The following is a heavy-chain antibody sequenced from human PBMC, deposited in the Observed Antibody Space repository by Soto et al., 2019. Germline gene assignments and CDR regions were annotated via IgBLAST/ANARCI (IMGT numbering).Heavy chain of an antibody. CDR2: IYSGGST. V-gene: IGHV3-53*01. CDR3: ARDGYSSSWCPLYAFDI. J-gene: IGHJ3*02. CDR1: GFTVSSNY. Sequence: EVQLVESGGGLIQPGGSLRLSCAASGFTVSSNYMNWVRQAPGKGLEWVSVIYSGGSTYYADSVKGRFTISRDNSKNTLYLQMNSLRAEDTAVYYCARDGYSSSWCPLYAFDIWGQGTMVTVSS. D-gene: IGHD6-13*01.